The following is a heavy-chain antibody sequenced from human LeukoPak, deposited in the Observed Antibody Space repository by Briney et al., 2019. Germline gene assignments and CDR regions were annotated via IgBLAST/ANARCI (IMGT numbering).Heavy chain of an antibody. Sequence: GGSLRLSCEASGFTFTNYAMSWVRQAPGKGLEWVSDICKRGGSTYYADSVRGRFTIFRDNYRNILDLQVNSLSAEDTAVNYFAEDMESAYDCSGYYSPFDSWAQGTLVTVSS. V-gene: IGHV3-23*01. J-gene: IGHJ4*02. CDR1: GFTFTNYA. CDR2: ICKRGGST. CDR3: AEDMESAYDCSGYYSPFDS. D-gene: IGHD3-22*01.